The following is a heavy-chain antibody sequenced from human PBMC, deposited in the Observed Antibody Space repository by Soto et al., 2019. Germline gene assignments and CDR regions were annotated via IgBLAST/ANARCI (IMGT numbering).Heavy chain of an antibody. CDR2: IIPIFGTA. CDR1: GGTFSSYA. CDR3: ARRGIPDVRRYCSGGSCYPRAYYFDY. V-gene: IGHV1-69*13. D-gene: IGHD2-15*01. Sequence: GASVKVSCKASGGTFSSYAISWVRQAPGQGLEWMGGIIPIFGTANYAQKFQGRVTITADESTSTAYMELSSLRSEDTAVYYCARRGIPDVRRYCSGGSCYPRAYYFDYWGQGTLVTVSS. J-gene: IGHJ4*02.